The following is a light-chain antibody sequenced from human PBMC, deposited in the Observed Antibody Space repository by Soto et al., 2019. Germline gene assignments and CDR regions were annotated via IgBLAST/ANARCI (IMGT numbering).Light chain of an antibody. CDR3: CSYVGSSILM. V-gene: IGLV2-23*02. Sequence: QSVLTQPASMSGSPGQSITISCTGTSSDVGLYNLVSWYQHLPGKAPKLIIYEVNERPTRISDRFSGYKSGNTASLTISGLRDEDEADFSCCSYVGSSILMFGGGTKLPVL. J-gene: IGLJ3*02. CDR1: SSDVGLYNL. CDR2: EVN.